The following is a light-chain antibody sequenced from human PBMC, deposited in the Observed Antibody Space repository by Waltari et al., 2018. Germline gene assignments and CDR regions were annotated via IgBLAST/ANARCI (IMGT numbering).Light chain of an antibody. V-gene: IGKV1-39*01. CDR2: AAS. CDR3: QQSDSFKRT. J-gene: IGKJ1*01. CDR1: QTISRY. Sequence: DIQMTQSPSSLSASVGDRVTITCRATQTISRYLNWYQQKPGKAPNLLIYAASSLQSGVPSRFSGSGAGRDFTLISTRLQPEDFATYCQQQSDSFKRTFGQGTKVEIK.